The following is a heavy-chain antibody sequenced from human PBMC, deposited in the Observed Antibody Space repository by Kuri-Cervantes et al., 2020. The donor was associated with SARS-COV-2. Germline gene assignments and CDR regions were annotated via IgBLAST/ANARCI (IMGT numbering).Heavy chain of an antibody. D-gene: IGHD1-26*01. CDR2: IWYDGSNK. V-gene: IGHV3-33*01. Sequence: GESLKISCAVSGFTFSSYGMHWVRQAPGKGLEWVAVIWYDGSNKYYADSVKGRFTISRDNSKNTLYLQMNSLRVEDTAVYYCARAPSILGATLGYFQQWGQGTLVTVSS. CDR1: GFTFSSYG. J-gene: IGHJ1*01. CDR3: ARAPSILGATLGYFQQ.